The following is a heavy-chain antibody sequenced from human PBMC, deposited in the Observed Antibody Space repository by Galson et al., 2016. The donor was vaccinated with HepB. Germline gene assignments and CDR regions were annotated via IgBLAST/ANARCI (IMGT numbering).Heavy chain of an antibody. V-gene: IGHV3-23*01. Sequence: SLRLSCAASGFTFSNFATTWVRQAPGKGLEWISGISGKGDSTYYADSVKGRFTVSRDNSKNTLHLHMNSLRVDDTAVYYCANLGSGSFRWYFYGREVWGKGTTVTVPS. J-gene: IGHJ6*04. CDR3: ANLGSGSFRWYFYGREV. D-gene: IGHD3-10*01. CDR1: GFTFSNFA. CDR2: ISGKGDST.